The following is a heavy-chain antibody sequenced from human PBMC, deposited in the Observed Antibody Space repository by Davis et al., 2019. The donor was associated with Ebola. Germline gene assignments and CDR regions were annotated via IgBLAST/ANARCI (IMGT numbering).Heavy chain of an antibody. V-gene: IGHV1-18*01. CDR1: GYTFISYG. Sequence: ASVKVSCKASGYTFISYGIGWVRQTPGQGLEWMGWISAYNGNTNYAQKLQGRVTMTTDTSTSTAYMELRSLRSDDTAVYFCARTSIVGTTTTASDIWGQGTLVTVSS. J-gene: IGHJ3*02. CDR3: ARTSIVGTTTTASDI. CDR2: ISAYNGNT. D-gene: IGHD1-26*01.